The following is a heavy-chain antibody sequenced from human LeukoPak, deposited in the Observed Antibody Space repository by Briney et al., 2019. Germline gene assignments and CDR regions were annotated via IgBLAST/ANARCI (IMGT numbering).Heavy chain of an antibody. CDR2: ISGSSGST. V-gene: IGHV3-23*01. Sequence: GGSLRLSCAASGFTFSSYAISWVRQAPGKGLEWVSAISGSSGSTHYADSVKGRFTISRDNSKNTLYLQMNSLRAEDTAVYYCAKRFLTGWFGELSGAFDIWGQGTMVTVSS. J-gene: IGHJ3*02. CDR1: GFTFSSYA. D-gene: IGHD3-10*01. CDR3: AKRFLTGWFGELSGAFDI.